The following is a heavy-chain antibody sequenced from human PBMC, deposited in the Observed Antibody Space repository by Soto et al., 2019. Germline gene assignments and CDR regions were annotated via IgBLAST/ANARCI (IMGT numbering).Heavy chain of an antibody. CDR2: INHSGST. V-gene: IGHV4-34*01. CDR3: ARPGGSQRYYYYGMDV. CDR1: GGSFSGYY. D-gene: IGHD1-26*01. Sequence: SETLSLTCAVYGGSFSGYYWSWIRQPPGKGLEWIGEINHSGSTNYNPSLKSRVTISLDTSKNQFSPKLSSVTAADTAVYYCARPGGSQRYYYYGMDVWGQGTTVTVSS. J-gene: IGHJ6*02.